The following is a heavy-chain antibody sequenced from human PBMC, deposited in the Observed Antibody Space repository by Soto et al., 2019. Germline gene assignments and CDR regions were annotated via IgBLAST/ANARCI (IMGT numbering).Heavy chain of an antibody. V-gene: IGHV3-30*18. CDR1: GFTFSSSG. D-gene: IGHD3-3*01. CDR2: ISYDGSNK. J-gene: IGHJ6*02. CDR3: AKDRQAAFWRLPSPMDV. Sequence: PGGSLRLSCAASGFTFSSSGIHWVRQAPGKGLEWVAVISYDGSNKFYIDSVKGRFTVSRDNSKNTLYLQMSSLRAEDTAVYYCAKDRQAAFWRLPSPMDVWGQGTTVTVSS.